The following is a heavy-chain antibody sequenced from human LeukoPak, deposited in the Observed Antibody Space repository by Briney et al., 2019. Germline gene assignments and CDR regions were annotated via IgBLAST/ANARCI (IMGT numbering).Heavy chain of an antibody. Sequence: RASVKVSCKASGHTFISYYMHWVRQAPGQGLEWMGIINPSGGSTSYAQKFQGRVTMTRDTSTSTVYMQLSSLTSEDTAVYYCARGLGASPYYFDYWGREPWSPSPQ. CDR3: ARGLGASPYYFDY. CDR1: GHTFISYY. D-gene: IGHD1-26*01. J-gene: IGHJ4*02. V-gene: IGHV1-46*01. CDR2: INPSGGST.